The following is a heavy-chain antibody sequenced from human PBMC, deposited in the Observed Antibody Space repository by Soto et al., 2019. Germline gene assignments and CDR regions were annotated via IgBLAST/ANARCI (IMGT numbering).Heavy chain of an antibody. Sequence: GGSLRLSFAAPGFMFSATGSTWGRQATGKGLEWVANIHGDGGKIYYVDSVKGRFTISRDNAKRSLYLQMNSLRAEDTAVYYCARGDQGFDYWGQGTMVTVSS. CDR3: ARGDQGFDY. J-gene: IGHJ4*02. V-gene: IGHV3-7*04. CDR2: IHGDGGKI. CDR1: GFMFSATG.